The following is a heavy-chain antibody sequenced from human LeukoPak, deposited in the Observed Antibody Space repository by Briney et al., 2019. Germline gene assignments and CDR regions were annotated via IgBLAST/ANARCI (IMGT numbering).Heavy chain of an antibody. D-gene: IGHD3-9*01. CDR3: AKDRTTLRYFDWCFDY. V-gene: IGHV3-23*01. CDR1: GFTLSSYA. J-gene: IGHJ4*02. CDR2: ISGSGGST. Sequence: GGSLRLSCAASGFTLSSYAMSGVRQAPGEGREGVSAISGSGGSTYYADSVKGRFTISRDNSKNTLYLQMNSLRAEDTAVYYCAKDRTTLRYFDWCFDYWGQGTLVTVSS.